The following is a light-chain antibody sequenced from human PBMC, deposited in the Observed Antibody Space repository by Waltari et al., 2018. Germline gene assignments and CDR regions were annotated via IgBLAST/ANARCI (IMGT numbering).Light chain of an antibody. V-gene: IGLV3-25*03. CDR3: QSADSSGTYPDVV. J-gene: IGLJ2*01. CDR2: KDS. CDR1: ALPMQY. Sequence: SYELTQPPSVSVSPGQTARTTCPGDALPMQYAYWYQQKPGQAPVLVIYKDSERPSGIPERFSGSSSGTTVTLTISGVQAEDEADYYCQSADSSGTYPDVVFGGGTKLTVL.